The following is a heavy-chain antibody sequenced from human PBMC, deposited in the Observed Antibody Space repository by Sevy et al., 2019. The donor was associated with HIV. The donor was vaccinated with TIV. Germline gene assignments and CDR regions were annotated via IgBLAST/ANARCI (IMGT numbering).Heavy chain of an antibody. D-gene: IGHD3-22*01. CDR1: GFTVSGNY. J-gene: IGHJ6*02. Sequence: GSLRLSCEASGFTVSGNYMAWVRLAPGKGLEWVSLIDSGGSTYYADSVKGRFTISRDNAKNTLYLQMNPLRADDTAVYFCARDRYYDASGYYYYYYGMDVWGQGTTVTVSS. CDR3: ARDRYYDASGYYYYYYGMDV. CDR2: IDSGGST. V-gene: IGHV3-66*01.